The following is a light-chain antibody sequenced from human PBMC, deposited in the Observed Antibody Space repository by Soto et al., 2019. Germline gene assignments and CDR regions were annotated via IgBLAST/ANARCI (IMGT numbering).Light chain of an antibody. CDR3: QQYGSSPRT. CDR2: GAS. J-gene: IGKJ1*01. CDR1: QSVSSSY. Sequence: EIVLTQCPGTLSLSPGERATLSCRASQSVSSSYLAWYQQKPGQAPRLLIYGASSRATGIPDRFSGSGSGTDFTLTISRQEPEDFAVYYCQQYGSSPRTFGQGTKVEIK. V-gene: IGKV3-20*01.